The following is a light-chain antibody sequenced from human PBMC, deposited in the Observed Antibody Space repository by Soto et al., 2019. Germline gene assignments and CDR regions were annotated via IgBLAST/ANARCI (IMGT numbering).Light chain of an antibody. J-gene: IGLJ2*01. V-gene: IGLV2-14*03. CDR3: RSYTNSITLV. CDR1: SSDVGGYNY. CDR2: DVN. Sequence: QSALTQPASVSGSPGQSITISCTGTSSDVGGYNYVSWYQHHPGKVPKLLIYDVNMRPPGISNRFSGSKSGNTASLTISGIQAEDEGYYYCRSYTNSITLVFGGGTKLTVL.